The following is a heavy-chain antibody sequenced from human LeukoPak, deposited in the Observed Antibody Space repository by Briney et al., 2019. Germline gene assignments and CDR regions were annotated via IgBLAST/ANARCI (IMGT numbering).Heavy chain of an antibody. D-gene: IGHD1-14*01. J-gene: IGHJ4*02. Sequence: GRSLRLSCAASGFTFSSYGMSWVRQAPGKGLEWVSAISGSGGSTYYADSVKGRFTISRDNSKNTLYLQMNSLRAEDTAVYYCAKTSRQSTEIDYWGQETLVTVSS. CDR3: AKTSRQSTEIDY. CDR1: GFTFSSYG. CDR2: ISGSGGST. V-gene: IGHV3-23*01.